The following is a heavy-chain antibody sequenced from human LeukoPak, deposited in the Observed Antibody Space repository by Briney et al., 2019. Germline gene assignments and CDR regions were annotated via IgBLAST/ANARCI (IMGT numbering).Heavy chain of an antibody. CDR1: GFTFSSYA. CDR3: AKGVNTIFGVVINYYGMDV. V-gene: IGHV3-23*01. J-gene: IGHJ6*02. Sequence: GGSLRLSCAASGFTFSSYAMSWVRQAPGKGLEWVSAISGSGGSTYYADSVKGRFTISRDNSKNTLYLQMNSLRAEDTAVYYCAKGVNTIFGVVINYYGMDVWGQGTTVTVPS. D-gene: IGHD3-3*01. CDR2: ISGSGGST.